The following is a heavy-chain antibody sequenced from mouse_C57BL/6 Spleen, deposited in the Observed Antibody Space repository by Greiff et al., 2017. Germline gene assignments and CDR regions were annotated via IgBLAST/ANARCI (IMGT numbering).Heavy chain of an antibody. CDR3: ARLNGSLPWFAY. CDR1: GFTFSSYG. CDR2: ISSGGSYT. J-gene: IGHJ3*01. D-gene: IGHD1-1*02. Sequence: VQLKESGGDLVKPGGSLKLSCAASGFTFSSYGMSWVRQTPDKRLEWVATISSGGSYTYYPGSVKGRFTISRDNAKNTLYLQMSSLKSEDTAMYDCARLNGSLPWFAYWGQGTLVTVSA. V-gene: IGHV5-6*01.